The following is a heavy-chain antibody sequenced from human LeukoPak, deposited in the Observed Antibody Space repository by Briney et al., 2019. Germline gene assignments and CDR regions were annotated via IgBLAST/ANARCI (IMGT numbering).Heavy chain of an antibody. CDR3: ARGPYRIVVVPAAITSFDY. D-gene: IGHD2-2*01. Sequence: GASVKVSCRASGYTFTGYYMHWVRQAPGQGLEWMGWINPNSGGTNYAQKFQGRVTMTRDTSISIAYMELSRLRSDDTAVYYCARGPYRIVVVPAAITSFDYWGQGTLVTVSS. CDR2: INPNSGGT. CDR1: GYTFTGYY. V-gene: IGHV1-2*02. J-gene: IGHJ4*02.